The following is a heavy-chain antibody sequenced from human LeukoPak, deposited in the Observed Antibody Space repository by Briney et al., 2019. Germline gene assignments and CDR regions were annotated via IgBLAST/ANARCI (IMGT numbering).Heavy chain of an antibody. V-gene: IGHV4-59*01. J-gene: IGHJ4*02. Sequence: SETLSLTCTVSGGSISSYYWSWIRQPPGKGLEWIGYIYDSGSSNYNPSLKSRVTISVDTSKNQFSLKLSSVTAADTAVYYCARATTGYCSSTSCYRVFDYWGQGTLVTVSS. CDR3: ARATTGYCSSTSCYRVFDY. CDR2: IYDSGSS. CDR1: GGSISSYY. D-gene: IGHD2-2*02.